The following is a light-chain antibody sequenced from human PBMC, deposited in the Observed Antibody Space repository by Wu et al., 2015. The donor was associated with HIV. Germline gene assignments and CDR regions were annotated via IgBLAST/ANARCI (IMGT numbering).Light chain of an antibody. Sequence: EIVMTQSPATLSLSPGERAILSCRASQTISSNLAWYQQKLGQAPRLLIYGTSTRVTGLPARFSGSGSGTEFTLTISNMQSEDFALYYCQQYSNWPRTFGQGTKVEIK. CDR2: GTS. J-gene: IGKJ1*01. CDR1: QTISSN. CDR3: QQYSNWPRT. V-gene: IGKV3-15*01.